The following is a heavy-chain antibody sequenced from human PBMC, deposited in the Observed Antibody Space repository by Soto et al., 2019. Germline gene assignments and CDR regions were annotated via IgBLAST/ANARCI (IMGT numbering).Heavy chain of an antibody. D-gene: IGHD3-22*01. J-gene: IGHJ4*02. CDR1: GFTFSGYT. V-gene: IGHV3-21*01. CDR3: ARDMYYFDSSGTQTHSPIDF. CDR2: ISSSSSYI. Sequence: GGSLRLSCAASGFTFSGYTMSWVRQAPGKGLEWVSSISSSSSYIYYADSVKGRFTISRDNAKNSLYLQMNSLRAEDTAVYYCARDMYYFDSSGTQTHSPIDFWGQGTLVTVSS.